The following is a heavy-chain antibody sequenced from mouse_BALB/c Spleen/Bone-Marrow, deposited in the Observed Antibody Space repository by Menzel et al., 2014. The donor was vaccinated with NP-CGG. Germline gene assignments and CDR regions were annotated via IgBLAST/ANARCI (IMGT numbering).Heavy chain of an antibody. CDR2: ISTYYGDA. CDR1: GYTFTDYA. Sequence: QVHLQQPGAELVRPGVSVKISCKGSGYTFTDYAVHWVKQSHAKSLEWIGVISTYYGDASYNQKFKGKATMTVDKSSSTAYMELARLTSEDSAIYYCAREGNGNLDYWGQGTTLTVSS. CDR3: AREGNGNLDY. V-gene: IGHV1S137*01. D-gene: IGHD2-1*01. J-gene: IGHJ2*01.